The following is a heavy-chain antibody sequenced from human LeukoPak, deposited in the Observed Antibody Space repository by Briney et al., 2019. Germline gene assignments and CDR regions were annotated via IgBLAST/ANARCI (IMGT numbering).Heavy chain of an antibody. Sequence: PSETLSLTCAVSGGSISSSNWWSWIRQPPGKGLEWIGYIYHSGSTYYDPSLKSRVTISVDRSKNQFSLKLSSVTAADTAVYYCARGRGSSSLLLYMDVWGKGTTVTVSS. D-gene: IGHD6-13*01. J-gene: IGHJ6*03. CDR3: ARGRGSSSLLLYMDV. CDR1: GGSISSSNW. V-gene: IGHV4-28*03. CDR2: IYHSGST.